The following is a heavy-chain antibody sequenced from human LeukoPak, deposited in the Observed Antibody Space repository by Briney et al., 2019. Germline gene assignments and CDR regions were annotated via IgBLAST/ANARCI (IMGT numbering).Heavy chain of an antibody. CDR3: ARAPYDSSGPKNFDY. V-gene: IGHV5-51*01. J-gene: IGHJ4*02. D-gene: IGHD3-22*01. CDR2: IYPGDSDT. CDR1: GYNFTSYW. Sequence: GESLKISCKGSGYNFTSYWISWVRQMPGKGLEWMGIIYPGDSDTRYSPSFQGQVTISADKSISTAYLQWSSLKASDTAMYYCARAPYDSSGPKNFDYWGQGTLVTVSS.